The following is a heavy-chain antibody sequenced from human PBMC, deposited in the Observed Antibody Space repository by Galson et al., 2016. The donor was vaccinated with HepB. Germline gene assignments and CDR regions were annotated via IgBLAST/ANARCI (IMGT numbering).Heavy chain of an antibody. D-gene: IGHD3-16*01. Sequence: SLRLSCAASGFSVSSNFMSWVRQAPGKGLEWVSVIYSGGSTFYADSVKGRFTISRDNSKNTVFLQLTRLRAEDTAVYYCADYGENVDAFDIWGQGTLVTVSS. CDR1: GFSVSSNF. V-gene: IGHV3-53*01. CDR2: IYSGGST. CDR3: ADYGENVDAFDI. J-gene: IGHJ3*02.